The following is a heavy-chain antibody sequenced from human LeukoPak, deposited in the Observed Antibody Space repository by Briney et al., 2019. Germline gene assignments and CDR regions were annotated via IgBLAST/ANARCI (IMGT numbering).Heavy chain of an antibody. J-gene: IGHJ1*01. CDR1: GFTFDDYA. V-gene: IGHV3-43D*03. Sequence: PGGSLRLSCAASGFTFDDYAIHWVRQAPGKGLEWACLISWNGGSSNYADSVKGRFTISRDNSKNSVYLQMNSLTAEDTALYYCTTGGGPVTTSEEYFKHWGQGTPVTVSS. CDR2: ISWNGGSS. CDR3: TTGGGPVTTSEEYFKH. D-gene: IGHD4-17*01.